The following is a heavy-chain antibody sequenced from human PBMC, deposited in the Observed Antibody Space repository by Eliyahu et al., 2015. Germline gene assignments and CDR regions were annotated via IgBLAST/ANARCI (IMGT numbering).Heavy chain of an antibody. CDR1: GDSINNTPYY. V-gene: IGHV4-39*01. Sequence: QVQLQESGPGLVKASETLSLTCTVSGDSINNTPYYGGWIRQPPGKGLEWXGTIYQSGSTDYNPSLQTRITIDIDTSKNQFSLQLTSVTAADTGIFYCATRQRAVDFGDPGAFDLWGQGTMVTVSS. J-gene: IGHJ3*01. D-gene: IGHD3-10*01. CDR3: ATRQRAVDFGDPGAFDL. CDR2: IYQSGST.